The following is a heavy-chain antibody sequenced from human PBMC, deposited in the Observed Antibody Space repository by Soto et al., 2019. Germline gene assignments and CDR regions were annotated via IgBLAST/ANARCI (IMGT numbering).Heavy chain of an antibody. CDR3: ASGDPGNSVDY. CDR1: GGSFTSNNW. Sequence: SETLSLTCAVSGGSFTSNNWWTWVRQPPGQGLEWIGEIYRTGSTNYNPSLKSRVTISLDKSENQFSLKVTSLTAADTAVYYYASGDPGNSVDYWGQGTLVTVSS. CDR2: IYRTGST. V-gene: IGHV4-4*02. D-gene: IGHD5-12*01. J-gene: IGHJ4*01.